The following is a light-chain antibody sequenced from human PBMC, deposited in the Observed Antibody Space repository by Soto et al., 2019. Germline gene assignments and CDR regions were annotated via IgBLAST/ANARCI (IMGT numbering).Light chain of an antibody. CDR3: GTWDSSLSAHV. CDR2: END. V-gene: IGLV1-51*01. CDR1: TSNIGNNY. Sequence: QSVLTQPPSVSAAPGQKVTISCSGGTSNIGNNYVSWYQQLPGTAPKLLILENDKRPSGIPDRFSGSKSGTSATLGITGLQTGEEADYYCGTWDSSLSAHVFGTGTKVTVL. J-gene: IGLJ1*01.